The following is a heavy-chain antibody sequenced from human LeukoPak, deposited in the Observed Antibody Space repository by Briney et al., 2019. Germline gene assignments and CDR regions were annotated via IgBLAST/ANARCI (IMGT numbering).Heavy chain of an antibody. CDR3: ATDRGDYDSSAFDI. Sequence: ASVKVSCKVSGYTLTELSMHWGRQAPGKRLEWMGGFDPEDGETIYAQKFQGRVTMTEDTSTDTAHMELSSLRSEDKAVYYCATDRGDYDSSAFDIWGQGTMVTVSS. CDR2: FDPEDGET. V-gene: IGHV1-24*01. CDR1: GYTLTELS. D-gene: IGHD5-12*01. J-gene: IGHJ3*02.